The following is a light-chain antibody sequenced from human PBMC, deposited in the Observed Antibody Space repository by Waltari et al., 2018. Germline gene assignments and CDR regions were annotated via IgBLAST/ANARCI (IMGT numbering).Light chain of an antibody. V-gene: IGLV2-14*03. J-gene: IGLJ3*02. Sequence: QSALTQPASVSGSPGQSITISCTGTSSDVGGYSFVSWYQQHPGKAPKLMIYDVSKRHSGISNRFSGSKSGNTASLTISGLQTEDEADYFCSTYTTSSALLFGGGTRLTVL. CDR2: DVS. CDR3: STYTTSSALL. CDR1: SSDVGGYSF.